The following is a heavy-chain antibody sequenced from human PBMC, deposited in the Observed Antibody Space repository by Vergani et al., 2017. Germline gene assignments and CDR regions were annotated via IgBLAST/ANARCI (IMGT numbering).Heavy chain of an antibody. D-gene: IGHD3-3*01. V-gene: IGHV4-39*01. CDR3: TRHGRSAWAGYFQH. Sequence: QLQLQESGPGLVKPSETLSLTCTVSGVSIGSNSYYWGWIRQPPGKGLEWIGTIYYTGTTYYNEAHKSRLTISVDTSKNQFSLNLTSVTAADTAVYYCTRHGRSAWAGYFQHWGQGTLVTVSS. CDR1: GVSIGSNSYY. J-gene: IGHJ1*01. CDR2: IYYTGTT.